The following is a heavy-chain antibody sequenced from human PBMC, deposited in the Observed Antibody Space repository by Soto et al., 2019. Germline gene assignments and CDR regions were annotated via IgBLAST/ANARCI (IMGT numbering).Heavy chain of an antibody. CDR2: FDPEDGET. J-gene: IGHJ6*02. D-gene: IGHD2-2*02. CDR1: GYTLTELS. CDR3: ATDSTPAATAIPFYYYYGMDV. Sequence: ASVKVSCKVSGYTLTELSMHWVRQAPGKGLEWMGGFDPEDGETIYAQKFQGRVTMTEDTSTDTAYMELSSLRSEDTAVYYCATDSTPAATAIPFYYYYGMDVWSQGTTVTVSS. V-gene: IGHV1-24*01.